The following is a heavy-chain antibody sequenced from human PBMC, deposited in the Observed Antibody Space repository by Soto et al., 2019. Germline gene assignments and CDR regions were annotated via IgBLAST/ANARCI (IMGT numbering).Heavy chain of an antibody. Sequence: ASVKVSCKASGYTFTSYYMHWVRQAPGQGLVWMGIINPSGGSTSYAQKFQGRVTMTRDTSTSTVYMELSSLRSEDTALYYCARVAARKSYYYYMDVWGKGTTVTVSS. D-gene: IGHD6-13*01. CDR3: ARVAARKSYYYYMDV. CDR2: INPSGGST. J-gene: IGHJ6*03. CDR1: GYTFTSYY. V-gene: IGHV1-46*03.